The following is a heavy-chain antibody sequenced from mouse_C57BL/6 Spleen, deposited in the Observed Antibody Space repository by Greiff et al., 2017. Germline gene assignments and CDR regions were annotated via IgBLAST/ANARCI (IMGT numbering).Heavy chain of an antibody. V-gene: IGHV1-66*01. D-gene: IGHD2-5*01. CDR2: IYPGSGNT. CDR3: AREDYYSNTWFAY. CDR1: GYSFTSYY. J-gene: IGHJ3*01. Sequence: LVESGPELVKPGASVKISCKASGYSFTSYYIHWVKQRPGQGLEWIGWIYPGSGNTKYNEKFKGKATLTADQSSSTAYMQLSSLTSEDSAVYYCAREDYYSNTWFAYWGQGTLVTVSA.